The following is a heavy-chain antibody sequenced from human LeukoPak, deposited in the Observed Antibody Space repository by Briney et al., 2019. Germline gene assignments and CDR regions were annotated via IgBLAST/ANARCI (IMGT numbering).Heavy chain of an antibody. J-gene: IGHJ5*02. CDR3: ARRPRITIFGVVSSWFDP. CDR2: INHSGST. Sequence: SETLSLTCTVSGGSISGYYWSWIRQPPGKGLEWIGEINHSGSTNYNPSLKSRVTISVDTSKNQFSLKLSSVTAADTAVYYCARRPRITIFGVVSSWFDPWGQGTLVTVSS. V-gene: IGHV4-34*01. CDR1: GGSISGYY. D-gene: IGHD3-3*01.